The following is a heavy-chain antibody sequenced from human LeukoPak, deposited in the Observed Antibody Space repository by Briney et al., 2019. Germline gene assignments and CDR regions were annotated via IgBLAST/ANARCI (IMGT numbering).Heavy chain of an antibody. CDR2: INGNSGDT. CDR3: VRVAVTGIAYFQY. J-gene: IGHJ1*01. Sequence: ASVKVSCKASGYTFTGYYPHWMRQAPGQGLEWMGWINGNSGDTNYAQKFQGRVTMTRDTSISTAYMDLIRLTSDDTAVYYCVRVAVTGIAYFQYWGQGTLVTVPS. CDR1: GYTFTGYY. V-gene: IGHV1-2*02. D-gene: IGHD6-19*01.